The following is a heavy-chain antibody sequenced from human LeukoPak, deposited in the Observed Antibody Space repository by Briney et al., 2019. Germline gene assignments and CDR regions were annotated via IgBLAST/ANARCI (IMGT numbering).Heavy chain of an antibody. V-gene: IGHV3-74*01. D-gene: IGHD3-10*02. Sequence: GGSLRLSCAASGFTFITYWMHWVRQAPGKGLVWVSSINSDGSTTTYADSVKGRFTISRDNAKNSLYLQMNSLRAEDTAVYYCARGVRGGFIDWGQGTLVTVSS. CDR3: ARGVRGGFID. CDR1: GFTFITYW. CDR2: INSDGSTT. J-gene: IGHJ4*02.